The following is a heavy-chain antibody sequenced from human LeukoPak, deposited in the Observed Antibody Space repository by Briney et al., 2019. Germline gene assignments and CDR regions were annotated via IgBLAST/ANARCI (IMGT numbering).Heavy chain of an antibody. CDR3: ARGYSSGWYTFDI. J-gene: IGHJ3*02. D-gene: IGHD6-19*01. CDR1: GGTFSSYA. CDR2: IIPIFGAA. V-gene: IGHV1-69*06. Sequence: SVKVSCKASGGTFSSYAISWVRQAPGQGLEWMGGIIPIFGAANYAQKFQGRVTITADKSTSTAYMELSSLRSEDTAVYYCARGYSSGWYTFDIWGQGTMVTVSS.